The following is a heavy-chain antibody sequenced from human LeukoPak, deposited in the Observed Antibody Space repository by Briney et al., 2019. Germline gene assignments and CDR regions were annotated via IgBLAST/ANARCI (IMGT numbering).Heavy chain of an antibody. CDR3: ARDHDYGDYDWVSDAFDI. CDR2: INHSGST. CDR1: GGSFSGYY. D-gene: IGHD4-17*01. J-gene: IGHJ3*02. V-gene: IGHV4-34*01. Sequence: SETLSLTCAVYGGSFSGYYWSWIRQPPGKGLEWIGEINHSGSTNYNPSLKSRVTISVDTSKNQFSLKLSSVTAADTAVYYCARDHDYGDYDWVSDAFDIWGQGTMVTVSS.